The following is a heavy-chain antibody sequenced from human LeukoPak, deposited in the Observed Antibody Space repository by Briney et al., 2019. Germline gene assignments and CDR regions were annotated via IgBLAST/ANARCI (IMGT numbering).Heavy chain of an antibody. J-gene: IGHJ4*02. CDR3: ARGSTYYDILTGYHYYFDY. Sequence: PGGSLRLSCAASGFTFSSYSMNWVRQAPGKGLEWVSYISSSSSTIYYADSVKGRFTISRDNAKNSLYLQMNSLRAEDTALYYCARGSTYYDILTGYHYYFDYWGQGTLVTVSS. CDR1: GFTFSSYS. D-gene: IGHD3-9*01. V-gene: IGHV3-48*04. CDR2: ISSSSSTI.